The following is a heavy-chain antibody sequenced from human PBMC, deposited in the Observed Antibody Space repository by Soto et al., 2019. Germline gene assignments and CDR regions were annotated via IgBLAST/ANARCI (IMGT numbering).Heavy chain of an antibody. CDR1: GGSISSDY. Sequence: SETLSLTCTVSGGSISSDYWSWIRQPPGKGLEWIGSIYYSGTTYYNPSLKSRVTISVDTSKNQFSLRVTSVTAADTAVYYCARKTGTTESLDYWGQGTLVTVSS. CDR3: ARKTGTTESLDY. CDR2: IYYSGTT. V-gene: IGHV4-39*01. D-gene: IGHD1-1*01. J-gene: IGHJ4*02.